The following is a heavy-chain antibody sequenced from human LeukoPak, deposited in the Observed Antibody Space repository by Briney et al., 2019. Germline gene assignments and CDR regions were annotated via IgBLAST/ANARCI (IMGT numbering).Heavy chain of an antibody. CDR2: IIPIFGTA. J-gene: IGHJ3*02. D-gene: IGHD4-17*01. CDR3: AMENDYGDYVRAFDI. CDR1: GGTFSSYA. Sequence: SVKVSCKASGGTFSSYAISWVRQAPGQGLEWMGGIIPIFGTANYAQKFQGRVTITTDESTSTAYMELSSLRSEDTAVYYCAMENDYGDYVRAFDIWGQGTMVTVSS. V-gene: IGHV1-69*05.